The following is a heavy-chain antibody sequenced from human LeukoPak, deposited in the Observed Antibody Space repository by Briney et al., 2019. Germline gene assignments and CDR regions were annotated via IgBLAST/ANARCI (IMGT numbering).Heavy chain of an antibody. CDR1: GGTFSSYA. CDR2: IIPIFGAA. D-gene: IGHD2-2*01. CDR3: ATGKGYCSITSCYVEY. Sequence: AAVNVSCKASGGTFSSYAISWVRQAPGQGLEWMGGIIPIFGAANYAQKFQGRVTITADESTSTAYMELSSLRSEITAVYCCATGKGYCSITSCYVEYWGQRTLVTVSS. J-gene: IGHJ4*02. V-gene: IGHV1-69*13.